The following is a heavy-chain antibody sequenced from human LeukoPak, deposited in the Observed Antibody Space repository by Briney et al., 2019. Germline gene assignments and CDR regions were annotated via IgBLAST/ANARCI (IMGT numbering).Heavy chain of an antibody. J-gene: IGHJ5*02. CDR1: GGSISSYC. V-gene: IGHV4-59*12. CDR3: ARQIRWLRYWFDP. Sequence: SETLSLTCTVSGGSISSYCWSWIRQPPGKGLEWIGYIHYSGSTNYNPSLKSRVTISVDTSKNQFSLKLSSVTAADTAVYYCARQIRWLRYWFDPWGQGTLVTVSS. CDR2: IHYSGST. D-gene: IGHD5-12*01.